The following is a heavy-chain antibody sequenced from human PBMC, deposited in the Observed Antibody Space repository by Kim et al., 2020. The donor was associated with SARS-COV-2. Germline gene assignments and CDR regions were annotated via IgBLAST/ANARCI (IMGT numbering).Heavy chain of an antibody. Sequence: GGSLRLSCAASGFTFSSYAMSWVRQAPGKGLELVSAISGSGGSTYYADSVKGQFTISRDNSKNTLYLQMNSLRAEDTAVYYCAKDPGTITFGGVIVIGAFDYWGQGTLVTVSS. V-gene: IGHV3-23*01. J-gene: IGHJ4*02. CDR1: GFTFSSYA. CDR3: AKDPGTITFGGVIVIGAFDY. D-gene: IGHD3-16*02. CDR2: ISGSGGST.